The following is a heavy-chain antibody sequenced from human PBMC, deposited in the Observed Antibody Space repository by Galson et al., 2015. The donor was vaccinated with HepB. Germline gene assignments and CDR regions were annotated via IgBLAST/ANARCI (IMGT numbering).Heavy chain of an antibody. CDR3: VRQYSSGWEVFDN. D-gene: IGHD6-25*01. CDR2: IYPADSDA. V-gene: IGHV5-51*01. CDR1: GYPFTTYW. Sequence: QSGAEVKKPGESLKISCTGSGYPFTTYWIGWVRQMAGRGLEWVGTIYPADSDARYSPSSQGQVTISADKFISAAYLQWSSLKASDTAMYYCVRQYSSGWEVFDNWGRATLVTVSS. J-gene: IGHJ4*02.